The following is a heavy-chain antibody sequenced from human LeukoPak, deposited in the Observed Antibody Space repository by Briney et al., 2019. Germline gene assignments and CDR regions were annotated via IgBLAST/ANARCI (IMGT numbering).Heavy chain of an antibody. D-gene: IGHD3-9*01. CDR1: GYTFTGYY. CDR2: INPNSGGT. CDR3: SRGGNILAYYGMDG. V-gene: IGHV1-2*02. Sequence: ASVKVSCKASGYTFTGYYMHWVRQAPGQGLEWMGWINPNSGGTNYAQKFQGRVTMTRDTSIRAADMELSRLRSDAPDVYYCSRGGNILAYYGMDGWGQGTTVTASS. J-gene: IGHJ6*02.